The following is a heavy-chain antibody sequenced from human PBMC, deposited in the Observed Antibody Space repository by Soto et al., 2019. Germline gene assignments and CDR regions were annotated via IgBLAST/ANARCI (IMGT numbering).Heavy chain of an antibody. CDR2: LKSKADGGTI. Sequence: EVKLVQSGGGLVKPGGSLRLSCAASGFTFSDAWMNWVRQSPGKGLEWVARLKSKADGGTIDYAEPVRGRFSISRDDSQDMLYLQMDGLKTEDTALYYCTTDTSSGWFNAFDYWGQGVLVTVSS. CDR3: TTDTSSGWFNAFDY. CDR1: GFTFSDAW. D-gene: IGHD6-13*01. V-gene: IGHV3-15*07. J-gene: IGHJ4*02.